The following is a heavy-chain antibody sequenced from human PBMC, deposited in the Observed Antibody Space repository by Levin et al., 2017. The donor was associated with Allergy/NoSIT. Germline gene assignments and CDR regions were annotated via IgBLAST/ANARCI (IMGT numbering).Heavy chain of an antibody. CDR2: ISSSGSTI. V-gene: IGHV3-11*01. J-gene: IGHJ4*02. CDR3: VRDKDDDNSGTTFDY. Sequence: GESLKISCAASGFTFSGYYMSWIRQAPGKGLEWVSYISSSGSTIYYADSVKGRFTISRDNAKNSLYLQMNSLRVEDTAVYLCVRDKDDDNSGTTFDYWGQGTLVTVSS. D-gene: IGHD3-22*01. CDR1: GFTFSGYY.